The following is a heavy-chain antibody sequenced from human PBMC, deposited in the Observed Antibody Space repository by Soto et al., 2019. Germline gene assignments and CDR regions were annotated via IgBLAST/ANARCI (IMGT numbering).Heavy chain of an antibody. CDR3: AKDRRTVAGTTLVS. CDR1: GFTLSNFA. J-gene: IGHJ5*02. D-gene: IGHD6-19*01. CDR2: FSGDGITT. V-gene: IGHV3-23*01. Sequence: GGSLRLSCAASGFTLSNFALCWVGQAPGKVLVWVSVFSGDGITTKYAASVKGRFIVSRDNSKNTLYLQMNTLRAEDPAGYYCAKDRRTVAGTTLVSWGQGTLVTVSS.